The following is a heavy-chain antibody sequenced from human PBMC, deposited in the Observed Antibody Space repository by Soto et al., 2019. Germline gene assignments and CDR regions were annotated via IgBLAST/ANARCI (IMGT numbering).Heavy chain of an antibody. CDR1: GFTFSSYW. CDR3: TRDGSPFALDV. J-gene: IGHJ6*02. Sequence: GGSLTLSCAASGFTFSSYWMSWVRQAPGKGLEWVANINTDGSEKYYMYSVSGLFTTSRDNTSNFFLLQMTSLTGAEKAVYYCTRDGSPFALDVWGLGTSVTVSS. CDR2: INTDGSEK. V-gene: IGHV3-7*01.